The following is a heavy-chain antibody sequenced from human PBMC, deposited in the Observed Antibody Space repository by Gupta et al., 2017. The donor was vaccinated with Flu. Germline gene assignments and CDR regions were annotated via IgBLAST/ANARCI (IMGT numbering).Heavy chain of an antibody. V-gene: IGHV3-33*01. CDR2: IWYDGSNK. CDR1: GFNLSSYG. D-gene: IGHD3-22*01. Sequence: QVQMVESGGGVVKPGRSLRISCAGSGFNLSSYGMHWVRKAPGKGLEWVAVIWYDGSNKYYADSVKGRFTISRDNSKNTLYLQMNSLRAEDTAVYYCARDMGSVVIRDYYYGMDVWGQGTTVTGSS. J-gene: IGHJ6*02. CDR3: ARDMGSVVIRDYYYGMDV.